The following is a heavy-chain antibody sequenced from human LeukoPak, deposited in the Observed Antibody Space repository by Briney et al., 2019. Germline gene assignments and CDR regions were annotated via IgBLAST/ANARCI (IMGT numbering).Heavy chain of an antibody. J-gene: IGHJ4*02. V-gene: IGHV4-34*01. CDR2: INHSGST. CDR3: ARGAVGATSPYFDY. D-gene: IGHD1-26*01. Sequence: SETLSLTCAVYGGSSSGYYWSWIRQPPGKGLEWIGEINHSGSTNYNPSLKSRVTISVDTSKNQFSLKLSSVTAADTAVYYCARGAVGATSPYFDYWGQGTLVTVSS. CDR1: GGSSSGYY.